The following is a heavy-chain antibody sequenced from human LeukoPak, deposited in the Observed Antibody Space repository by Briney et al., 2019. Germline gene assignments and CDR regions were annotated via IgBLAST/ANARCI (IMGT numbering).Heavy chain of an antibody. D-gene: IGHD6-19*01. CDR2: IYTSGST. CDR3: ARDLPQWSPYFDY. CDR1: GGSISSGSYY. V-gene: IGHV4-61*02. J-gene: IGHJ4*02. Sequence: PSQTLSLTCTVSGGSISSGSYYWSWIRQPAGKGLEWIGRIYTSGSTNYNPSLKSRVTISVDASKNQFSLKLSSVTAADTAVYYCARDLPQWSPYFDYWGQGTLVTVSS.